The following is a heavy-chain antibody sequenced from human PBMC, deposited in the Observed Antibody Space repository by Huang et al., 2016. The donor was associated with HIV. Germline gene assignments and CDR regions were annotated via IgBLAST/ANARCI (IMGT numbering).Heavy chain of an antibody. V-gene: IGHV1-18*04. CDR1: GYKFHIYE. CDR2: ISGDNVST. Sequence: QIHLVQSGPEVKQPGASVKVSCKASGYKFHIYEITWVQQTPGQGLEWMGWISGDNVSTRFAQKVQDRLTMTTDVSTSTAYLELRSLRLDDTAVYYCARTKGEFDFWGQGALVTVSS. D-gene: IGHD3-16*01. J-gene: IGHJ4*02. CDR3: ARTKGEFDF.